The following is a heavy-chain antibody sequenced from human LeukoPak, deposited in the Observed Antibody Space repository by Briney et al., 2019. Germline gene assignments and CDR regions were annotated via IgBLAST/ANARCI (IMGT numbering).Heavy chain of an antibody. V-gene: IGHV1-69*13. D-gene: IGHD2-2*01. Sequence: SVKVSCKASGGTFSSYAISWVRQAPGQGLEWMGGIIPIFGTANYAQKFQGRVTITADESTSTAYMELSSLRSEDTAVYHCARAHCSSTSCYVRGVYYFDYWGQGTLVTVSS. J-gene: IGHJ4*02. CDR2: IIPIFGTA. CDR1: GGTFSSYA. CDR3: ARAHCSSTSCYVRGVYYFDY.